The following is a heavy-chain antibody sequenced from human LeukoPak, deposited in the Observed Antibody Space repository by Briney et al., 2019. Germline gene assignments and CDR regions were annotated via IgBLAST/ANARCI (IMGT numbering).Heavy chain of an antibody. J-gene: IGHJ4*02. CDR3: TRSTTAHRYSSGWYYFDY. Sequence: GGSLRLSCAASGFTFSSYAMSWVRQAPGKGLEWASAISGSGGSTYYADSVKGRFTISRDNSKNTLYLQMNSLKTEDTAVYYCTRSTTAHRYSSGWYYFDYWGQGTLVTVSS. CDR2: ISGSGGST. V-gene: IGHV3-23*01. CDR1: GFTFSSYA. D-gene: IGHD6-19*01.